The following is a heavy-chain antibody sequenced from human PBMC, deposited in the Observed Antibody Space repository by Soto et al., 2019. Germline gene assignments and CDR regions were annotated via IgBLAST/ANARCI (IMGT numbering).Heavy chain of an antibody. D-gene: IGHD6-19*01. V-gene: IGHV5-51*01. CDR2: IYPGDSDT. Sequence: HGESLKISCKGSGYSFTSYWIGWVRQMPGKGLEWMGIIYPGDSDTRYSPSFQGQVTISADKSISTAYLQWSSLKASDTAMYYCARAAPYSSGWAYYYYGMDVWGQGTTVTVSS. J-gene: IGHJ6*02. CDR3: ARAAPYSSGWAYYYYGMDV. CDR1: GYSFTSYW.